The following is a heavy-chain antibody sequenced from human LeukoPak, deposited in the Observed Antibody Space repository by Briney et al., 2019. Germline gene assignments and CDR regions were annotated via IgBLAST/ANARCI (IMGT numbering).Heavy chain of an antibody. CDR2: IYHSGST. V-gene: IGHV4-39*07. D-gene: IGHD4-23*01. Sequence: SETLSLTCTVSGGSISSSSYYWGWIRQPPGKGLEWIGYIYHSGSTYYNPSLKSRVTISVDRSKNQFSLKLSSVTAADTAVYYCARDKQADYGGNYAFDYWGQGTLVTVSS. CDR3: ARDKQADYGGNYAFDY. CDR1: GGSISSSSYY. J-gene: IGHJ4*02.